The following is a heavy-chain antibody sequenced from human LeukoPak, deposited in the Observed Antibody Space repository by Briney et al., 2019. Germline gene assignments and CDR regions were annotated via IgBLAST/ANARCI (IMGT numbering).Heavy chain of an antibody. Sequence: PGKSLRLSCAASGFTFSSYAIHWVRQAPGKGLEWVSVISFDGSNEYYADSVKGRFTVSRDNSKSTVYLQMNDLRGEDTAIYYCTKAKGQSWLFSHYWGRGTLVTVSS. D-gene: IGHD3-22*01. V-gene: IGHV3-30-3*01. CDR3: TKAKGQSWLFSHY. CDR2: ISFDGSNE. CDR1: GFTFSSYA. J-gene: IGHJ4*02.